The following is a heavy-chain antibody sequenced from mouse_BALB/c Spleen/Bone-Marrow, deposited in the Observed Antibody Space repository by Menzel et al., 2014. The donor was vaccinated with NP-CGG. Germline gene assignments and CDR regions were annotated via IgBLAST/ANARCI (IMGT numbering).Heavy chain of an antibody. D-gene: IGHD1-1*01. CDR2: IDPASGDT. J-gene: IGHJ3*01. CDR1: GFKFKDTH. Sequence: EVQLQQSGAELVKPGASVELSCTASGFKFKDTHMHWVKQRPEQGLEWIGRIDPASGDTKYDPKFQGKAAITGDTSSNTAYLQLSSLTSEDTAVYYCSRDYGGTAWFAYWGQGTLVTVSA. V-gene: IGHV14-3*02. CDR3: SRDYGGTAWFAY.